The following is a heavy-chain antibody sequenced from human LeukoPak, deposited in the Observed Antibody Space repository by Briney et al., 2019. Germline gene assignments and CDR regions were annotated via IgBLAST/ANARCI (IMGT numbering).Heavy chain of an antibody. Sequence: ASVKASCKASGYTFTGYYMHWGRQAPGPGLERVGGVNPNSGGTSYAQKFQGRVTMTRDTSISTAYMELSRMSSDDTAVYYCARAPSEKSCSSTSCYYYYYMDVWGKGTTVTVSS. D-gene: IGHD2-2*01. J-gene: IGHJ6*03. CDR3: ARAPSEKSCSSTSCYYYYYMDV. CDR2: VNPNSGGT. V-gene: IGHV1-2*02. CDR1: GYTFTGYY.